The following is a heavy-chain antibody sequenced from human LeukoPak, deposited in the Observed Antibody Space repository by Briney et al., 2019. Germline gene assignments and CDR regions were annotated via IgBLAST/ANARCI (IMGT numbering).Heavy chain of an antibody. D-gene: IGHD1-1*01. Sequence: GASVKVSCKASGYTFTDYAISWVRLAPGQGPEWMGWMNAYSGFTNYAQKFQGRVDMTTDPYTSTAYMELKSLRSDDTAVYYCARVRTGASPDPYSKNYYYMDVWGKGTTVTVSS. CDR1: GYTFTDYA. CDR3: ARVRTGASPDPYSKNYYYMDV. V-gene: IGHV1-18*01. CDR2: MNAYSGFT. J-gene: IGHJ6*03.